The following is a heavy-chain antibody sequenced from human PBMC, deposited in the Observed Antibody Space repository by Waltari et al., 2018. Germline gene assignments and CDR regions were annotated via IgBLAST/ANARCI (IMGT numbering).Heavy chain of an antibody. V-gene: IGHV3-23*01. CDR1: GFTFSSYA. CDR2: IGGSGGST. CDR3: AKTNDYIFPPYYGMDV. D-gene: IGHD4-4*01. Sequence: EVQLLESGGGLVQPGGSLRLSCAASGFTFSSYAMSWVRKAPGKGLEWVSAIGGSGGSTYYADSVKGRFTISRDNSKNTLYLQMNSLRAEDTAVYYCAKTNDYIFPPYYGMDVWGQGTTVTVSS. J-gene: IGHJ6*02.